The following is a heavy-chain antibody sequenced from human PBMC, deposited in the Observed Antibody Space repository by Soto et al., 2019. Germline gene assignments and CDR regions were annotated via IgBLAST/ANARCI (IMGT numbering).Heavy chain of an antibody. V-gene: IGHV1-18*01. CDR3: ARYSRHDFWSHSTSPSYYFDY. CDR1: GYRFTDYG. CDR2: ISSYNGNT. D-gene: IGHD3-3*01. J-gene: IGHJ4*02. Sequence: XSVKVSCRASGYRFTDYGITWVRQAPVQGLEWMGWISSYNGNTNYAQKFQGRVTMTTDISTAMTYMELRSLTSEDTALYFCARYSRHDFWSHSTSPSYYFDYWGPGTLVIVSS.